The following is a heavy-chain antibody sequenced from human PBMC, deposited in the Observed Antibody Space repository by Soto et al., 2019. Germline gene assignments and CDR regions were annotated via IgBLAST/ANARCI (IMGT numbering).Heavy chain of an antibody. Sequence: EVQVVESGGGLVQPGGSLRLSCAASGLAFSDHYMDWVRQAPGKGLEWVGRSRNKANSFTTEYAASVNGRFSVSRDDSKISLLLQMNSLKTEDTAVYYCRGYHYSYGRHVWGQGTTVTVSS. V-gene: IGHV3-72*01. CDR3: RGYHYSYGRHV. J-gene: IGHJ6*02. CDR2: SRNKANSFTT. CDR1: GLAFSDHY.